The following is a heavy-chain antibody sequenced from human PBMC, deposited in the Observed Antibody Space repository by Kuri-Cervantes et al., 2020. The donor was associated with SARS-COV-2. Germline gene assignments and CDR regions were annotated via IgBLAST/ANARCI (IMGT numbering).Heavy chain of an antibody. J-gene: IGHJ4*02. CDR2: INPNTGDA. CDR3: AGIRAVYGDPVVHFDF. V-gene: IGHV1-2*02. D-gene: IGHD4-17*01. CDR1: ENTFRGYY. Sequence: ASVKVSCKASENTFRGYYIHWVRQAPGQGLEWMGWINPNTGDAKYAQKFRGRVTMTRDMSISTGYMELTSLISPDTAVYYCAGIRAVYGDPVVHFDFWGQGTLVTVSS.